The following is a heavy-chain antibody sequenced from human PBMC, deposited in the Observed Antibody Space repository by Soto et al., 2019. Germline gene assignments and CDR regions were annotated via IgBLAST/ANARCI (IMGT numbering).Heavy chain of an antibody. Sequence: ASVKVSCKASGYTFTSYGISWVRQAPGQGLEWMGWISAYNGNTNYAQKPQGRVTMTTDTSTSTAYMELRSLRSDDTAVYYCARDRYSSSWPSYNWFDPWGQGTLVTVSS. D-gene: IGHD6-13*01. CDR1: GYTFTSYG. CDR3: ARDRYSSSWPSYNWFDP. J-gene: IGHJ5*02. CDR2: ISAYNGNT. V-gene: IGHV1-18*01.